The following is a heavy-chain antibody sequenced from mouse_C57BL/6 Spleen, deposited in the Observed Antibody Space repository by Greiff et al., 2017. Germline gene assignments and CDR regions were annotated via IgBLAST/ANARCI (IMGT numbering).Heavy chain of an antibody. Sequence: EVQLVESEGGLVQPGSSMKLSCTASGFTFSDYYMAWVRQVPEKGLEWVANINYDGSSTYYLDSLKSRFIISRDNAKNILYLQMSSLKSEDTATYYCARDYGYGDYYAMDYWGQGTSVTVSS. D-gene: IGHD2-2*01. CDR3: ARDYGYGDYYAMDY. CDR1: GFTFSDYY. V-gene: IGHV5-16*01. J-gene: IGHJ4*01. CDR2: INYDGSST.